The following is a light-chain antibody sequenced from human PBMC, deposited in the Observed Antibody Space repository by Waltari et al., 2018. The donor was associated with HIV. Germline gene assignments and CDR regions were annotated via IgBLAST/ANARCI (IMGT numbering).Light chain of an antibody. Sequence: DIQMTQSPSTLSASVGDRVTITCRASQIINEWLAWYQQKPGKAPKLLIYRTSTRQTGVPPRFSGSGSVTDFTLIISGLQADDFATYYCLQYGSYSRTFGQGTRVDVK. CDR3: LQYGSYSRT. CDR2: RTS. CDR1: QIINEW. V-gene: IGKV1-5*03. J-gene: IGKJ1*01.